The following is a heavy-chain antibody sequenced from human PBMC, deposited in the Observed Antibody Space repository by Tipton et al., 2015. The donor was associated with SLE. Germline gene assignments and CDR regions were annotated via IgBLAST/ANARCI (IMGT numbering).Heavy chain of an antibody. CDR2: INHSGST. CDR3: ARGWAVAGPLAFDY. J-gene: IGHJ4*02. CDR1: GGSFSGYY. V-gene: IGHV4-34*01. Sequence: TLSLTCAVYGGSFSGYYWTWIRQLPGKGLEWIGEINHSGSTNYNPSLKSRVTISVDTSKKEFSLNLTSVTAADTAVYYCARGWAVAGPLAFDYWGQGILVTVSS. D-gene: IGHD6-19*01.